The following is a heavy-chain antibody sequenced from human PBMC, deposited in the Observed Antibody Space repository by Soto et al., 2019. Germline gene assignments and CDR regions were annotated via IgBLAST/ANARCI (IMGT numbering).Heavy chain of an antibody. V-gene: IGHV4-59*08. D-gene: IGHD2-21*01. CDR2: IYYSGST. CDR1: GGSISSYY. J-gene: IGHJ4*02. Sequence: PSETLSLTCTVSGGSISSYYWSWIRQPPGKGLEWIGYIYYSGSTNYNPSLKSRVTISVDTSKNQFSLKLSSVTAADTAVYYCACHCVFGSMPTFFVFWCQGSLVTVSA. CDR3: ACHCVFGSMPTFFVF.